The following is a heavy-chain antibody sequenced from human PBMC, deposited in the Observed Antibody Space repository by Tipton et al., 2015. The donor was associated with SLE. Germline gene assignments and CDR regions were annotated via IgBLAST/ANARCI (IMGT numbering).Heavy chain of an antibody. CDR1: GGFISSGSYY. J-gene: IGHJ2*01. V-gene: IGHV4-61*02. D-gene: IGHD1-14*01. CDR3: ARDCDFRNAFDL. Sequence: TLSLTCTVSGGFISSGSYYWSWIRQPAGKGLEWIGRIYISGSSKYNPSLRSRVTISVDTSKNQFSLKLSSVTAADTAVNYCARDCDFRNAFDLWGRGTLVTVSS. CDR2: IYISGSS.